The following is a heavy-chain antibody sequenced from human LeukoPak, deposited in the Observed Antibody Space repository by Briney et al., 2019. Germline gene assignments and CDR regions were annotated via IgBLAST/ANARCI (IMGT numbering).Heavy chain of an antibody. J-gene: IGHJ4*02. D-gene: IGHD3-22*01. V-gene: IGHV1-2*02. Sequence: ASVKVSCKASGYTFTGYYMHWVRRAPGQGLEWMGWINPNSGGTNYAQKFQGRVTMTRDTSISTAYMELSRLRSDDTAVYYCARGGITMIVVPDYWGQGTLVTVSS. CDR1: GYTFTGYY. CDR3: ARGGITMIVVPDY. CDR2: INPNSGGT.